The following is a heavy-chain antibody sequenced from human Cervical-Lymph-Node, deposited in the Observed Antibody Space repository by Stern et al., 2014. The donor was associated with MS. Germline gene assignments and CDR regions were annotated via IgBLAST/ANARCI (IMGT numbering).Heavy chain of an antibody. CDR2: IKQDGSEK. CDR1: GFGFSSYW. D-gene: IGHD3-10*01. V-gene: IGHV3-7*01. J-gene: IGHJ4*02. CDR3: ARSGGFGDSYFDY. Sequence: EVHLVESGGGLVQPGGSLRLSCVASGFGFSSYWMSWVRQAPGKGLEWVANIKQDGSEKYYVDSVKGRFTISRDNAKNSLYLQMNSLRGEDTAVYYCARSGGFGDSYFDYWGQGTLVTVSS.